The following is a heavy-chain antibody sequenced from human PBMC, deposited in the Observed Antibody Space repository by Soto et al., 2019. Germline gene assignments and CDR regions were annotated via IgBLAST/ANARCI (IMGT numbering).Heavy chain of an antibody. Sequence: QVQLVESGGGVVQPGRSLRLSCAASGFTFSSYGMHWVRQAPGKGLEWVAVIWYDGSNKYYADSVKGRFTISRDNSKNTLYLQMNSLRADDTAVYYGARAAPLTEPIVGATNYWGQGTLVTVSS. CDR1: GFTFSSYG. J-gene: IGHJ4*02. V-gene: IGHV3-33*01. D-gene: IGHD1-26*01. CDR3: ARAAPLTEPIVGATNY. CDR2: IWYDGSNK.